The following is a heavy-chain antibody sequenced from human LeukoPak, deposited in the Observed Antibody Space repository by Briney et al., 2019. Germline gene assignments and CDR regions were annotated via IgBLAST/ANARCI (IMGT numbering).Heavy chain of an antibody. CDR1: GFTFNNYA. CDR3: ATYSILNAREFRY. V-gene: IGHV3-7*01. CDR2: VQHIGGET. Sequence: GGSLRLSFVVSGFTFNNYAMSWVRQAPGKGLEWVANVQHIGGETYYVDSVKGRFTISRDNAKNSVYLQMNSLGADDTAVYYCATYSILNAREFRYWGQGTLVTVTS. D-gene: IGHD4-11*01. J-gene: IGHJ1*01.